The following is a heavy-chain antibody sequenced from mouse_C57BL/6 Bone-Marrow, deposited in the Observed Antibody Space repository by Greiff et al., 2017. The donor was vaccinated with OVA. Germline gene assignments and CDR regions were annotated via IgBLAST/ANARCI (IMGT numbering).Heavy chain of an antibody. V-gene: IGHV1-64*01. CDR1: GYTFTSYW. D-gene: IGHD1-1*01. Sequence: QVQLQQSGAELVKPGASVKLSCKASGYTFTSYWMHWVKQRPGQGLEWIGMIHPNSGSTNYNEKFKSKATLTVDKSSSTAYMQLSSLTSEDSAVYYCARPHGSSYRWYFGVWGTGTTVTVSS. CDR3: ARPHGSSYRWYFGV. J-gene: IGHJ1*03. CDR2: IHPNSGST.